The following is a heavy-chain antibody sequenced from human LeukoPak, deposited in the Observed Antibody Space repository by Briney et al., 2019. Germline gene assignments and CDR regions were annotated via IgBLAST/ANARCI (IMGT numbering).Heavy chain of an antibody. Sequence: ASVKVSCKASGYTFTSYDINGVRQATGQGLEWMGWMNPNSGNTGYAQKFQGRVTMTRNTSISTAYMELSSLRSEDTAVYYCAREWRTSIVVVPAAMGDYYYGMDVWGQGTTVTVSS. J-gene: IGHJ6*02. CDR3: AREWRTSIVVVPAAMGDYYYGMDV. CDR2: MNPNSGNT. D-gene: IGHD2-2*01. V-gene: IGHV1-8*01. CDR1: GYTFTSYD.